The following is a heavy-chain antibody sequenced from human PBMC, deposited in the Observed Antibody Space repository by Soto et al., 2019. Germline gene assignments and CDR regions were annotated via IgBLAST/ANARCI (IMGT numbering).Heavy chain of an antibody. CDR3: TRDPALKAPNF. D-gene: IGHD2-8*01. J-gene: IGHJ4*02. V-gene: IGHV3-23*01. CDR1: GFTFDTFA. Sequence: GGSLRLSCAASGFTFDTFAMTWVRHPPGKGLEWVSSISNNAGATYYADSVKGRFTISRDNSKNTLYLEMNNLRAEDTAIYYCTRDPALKAPNFWGQGTLVTVSS. CDR2: ISNNAGAT.